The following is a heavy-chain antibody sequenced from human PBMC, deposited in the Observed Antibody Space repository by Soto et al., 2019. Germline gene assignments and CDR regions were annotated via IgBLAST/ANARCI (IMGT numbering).Heavy chain of an antibody. CDR3: AREVVPAADYYYYGMDV. J-gene: IGHJ6*02. D-gene: IGHD2-2*01. CDR2: ISYDGSNK. Sequence: LRLSCAASGFTFSSYAMHWVRQAPGKGLEWVAVISYDGSNKYYADSVKGRFTISRDNSKNTLHLQMNSLRAEDTAVYYCAREVVPAADYYYYGMDVWGQGTTVTVSS. CDR1: GFTFSSYA. V-gene: IGHV3-30-3*01.